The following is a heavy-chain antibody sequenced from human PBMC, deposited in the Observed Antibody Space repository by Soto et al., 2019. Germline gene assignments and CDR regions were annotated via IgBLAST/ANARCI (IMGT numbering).Heavy chain of an antibody. CDR3: ASADYDFWSGYPTFDY. D-gene: IGHD3-3*01. Sequence: QVQLQQWGAGLLKPSETLSLTCAVYGGSFSGYYWSWIRQPPGKGLEWIGEINHSGSTNYNPSLKSRVTISVDTSKTQFSLKLSSVTAADTAVYYCASADYDFWSGYPTFDYWSQGTLVTVSS. CDR2: INHSGST. V-gene: IGHV4-34*01. CDR1: GGSFSGYY. J-gene: IGHJ4*02.